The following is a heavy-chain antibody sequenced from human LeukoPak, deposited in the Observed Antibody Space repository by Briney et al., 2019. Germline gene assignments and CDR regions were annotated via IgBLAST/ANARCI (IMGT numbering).Heavy chain of an antibody. V-gene: IGHV3-74*01. CDR3: ATSRGGFEDYLEV. Sequence: GGSLRLSCAGSGFTFSNYWMHWVREAPGKGLVWVSRIIRDGSIRGYADSVKGRFTISRDNAKNTVYLQMNSLRVEDTAVYYCATSRGGFEDYLEVWGKGTTVAVSS. D-gene: IGHD3-16*01. J-gene: IGHJ6*03. CDR1: GFTFSNYW. CDR2: IIRDGSIR.